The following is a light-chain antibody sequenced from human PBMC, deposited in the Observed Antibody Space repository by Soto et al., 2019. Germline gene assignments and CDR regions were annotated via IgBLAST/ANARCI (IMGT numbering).Light chain of an antibody. CDR3: QVWDSSSDHVV. CDR1: NIGSKS. Sequence: SYELTQPPSVSVAPGQTARITCGGNNIGSKSVHWYQQKPGQAPVLVVYDDSDRPSGIPARFSGSNSGNTATLTISRGEAGDEADDYCQVWDSSSDHVVFGGGTKLTVL. V-gene: IGLV3-21*02. CDR2: DDS. J-gene: IGLJ2*01.